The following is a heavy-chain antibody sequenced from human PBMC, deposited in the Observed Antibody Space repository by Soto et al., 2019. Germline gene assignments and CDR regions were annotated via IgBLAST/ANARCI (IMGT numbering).Heavy chain of an antibody. J-gene: IGHJ6*02. V-gene: IGHV4-61*03. CDR2: MLDRGRT. Sequence: QVQLQESGPGLVKASETLSPTCTVSGGSVSSGCYYWRWIRQPPGKGLEWVGYMLDRGRTTYNPPLRSPATRAAATSKNPCSLKLRSVTAADTAVYYCARAYYYGSGRGRSMDVWGQGTTVTVSS. D-gene: IGHD3-10*01. CDR1: GGSVSSGCYY. CDR3: ARAYYYGSGRGRSMDV.